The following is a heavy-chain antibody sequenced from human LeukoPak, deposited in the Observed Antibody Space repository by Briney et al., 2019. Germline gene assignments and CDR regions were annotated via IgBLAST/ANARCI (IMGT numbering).Heavy chain of an antibody. D-gene: IGHD6-19*01. V-gene: IGHV4-39*01. J-gene: IGHJ3*02. CDR1: GGSISSSSYY. CDR3: ARFNVAVAGTADAFDI. CDR2: IYYSGST. Sequence: PSETLSLTCTVSGGSISSSSYYWGWIRQPPGKGLECIESIYYSGSTYYNPSLKSRFTISVDMSKNQFSLKLSSVTVADTAVYYCARFNVAVAGTADAFDIWGQGTMVTVSS.